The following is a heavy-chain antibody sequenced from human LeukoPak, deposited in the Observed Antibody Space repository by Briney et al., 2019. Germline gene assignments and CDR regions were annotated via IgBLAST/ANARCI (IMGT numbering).Heavy chain of an antibody. V-gene: IGHV1-2*02. CDR1: DYKNGIFG. Sequence: ASVKVSCKASDYKNGIFGINWVRQAPGQGLEWMGWINPDSGDTKYAQKFQGRVTMTRDTSISTVYMEMRSLRSDDTAVYYCARATFDYIWGSYRPLHFDYWGQGTLVTVSS. CDR2: INPDSGDT. J-gene: IGHJ4*02. D-gene: IGHD3-16*02. CDR3: ARATFDYIWGSYRPLHFDY.